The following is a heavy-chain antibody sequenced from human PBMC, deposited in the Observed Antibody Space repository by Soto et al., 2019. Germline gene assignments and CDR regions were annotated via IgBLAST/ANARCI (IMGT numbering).Heavy chain of an antibody. D-gene: IGHD3-3*01. CDR2: IYWDDDK. CDR3: AHRVLRTVFGLVTTTAIYFDF. CDR1: GFSLTTSGVG. Sequence: QITLNESGPTLVKPTQTLTLTCTFSGFSLTTSGVGVGWIRQSPGKAPEWLALIYWDDDKRYRPSLKSRLTITKDTSKNQVVLIMANLDHADTATYYCAHRVLRTVFGLVTTTAIYFDFWGQGTPVAVSS. J-gene: IGHJ4*02. V-gene: IGHV2-5*02.